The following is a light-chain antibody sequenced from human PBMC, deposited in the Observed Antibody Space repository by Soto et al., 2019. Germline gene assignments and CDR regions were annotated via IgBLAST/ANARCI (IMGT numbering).Light chain of an antibody. Sequence: QTVVTQEPSFSVSPGGTVTLTCGLNSGSVSTSYYPSWYQQTPGQAPRTLIYSTNTRSSGVPDRFSGSILGNKAALTIAGAQADDESDYYCVLSIYSGVSIGGGTKLTVL. CDR3: VLSIYSGVS. V-gene: IGLV8-61*01. J-gene: IGLJ2*01. CDR2: STN. CDR1: SGSVSTSYY.